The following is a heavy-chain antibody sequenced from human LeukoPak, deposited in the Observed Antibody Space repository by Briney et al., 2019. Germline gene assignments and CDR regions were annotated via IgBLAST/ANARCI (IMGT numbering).Heavy chain of an antibody. V-gene: IGHV1-8*03. Sequence: ASVRVSCKASGYTLTSYHINWVRQATGQGLEWMGWMNPNSGNTGYAQKFQGRVTITRNTSISTAYMELSSLRSEDTAVYYCARGSSGYWGQGTLVTVSS. CDR3: ARGSSGY. CDR1: GYTLTSYH. CDR2: MNPNSGNT. J-gene: IGHJ4*02. D-gene: IGHD6-25*01.